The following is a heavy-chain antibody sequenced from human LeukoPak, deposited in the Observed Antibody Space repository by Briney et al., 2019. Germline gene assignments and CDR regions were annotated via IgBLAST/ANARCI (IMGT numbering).Heavy chain of an antibody. CDR1: GGSISSYY. J-gene: IGHJ6*03. D-gene: IGHD3-16*01. CDR2: IYYSGYT. Sequence: SETLSLTCTVSGGSISSYYWSWIRQPPGKGLKWRWNIYYSGYTTYSPYLRSRVTISVDTSKNQFSLKLSSVTAADTAVYYCARETSQKGAHYMDVWGKGTTVTISS. V-gene: IGHV4-59*01. CDR3: ARETSQKGAHYMDV.